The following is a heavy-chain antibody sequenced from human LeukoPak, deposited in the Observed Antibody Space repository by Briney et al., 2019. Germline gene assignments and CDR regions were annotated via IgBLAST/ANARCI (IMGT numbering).Heavy chain of an antibody. Sequence: YWIGWVRQMPGKGLEWMGIIYPGDSDTRYSPSFQGQVTISADKSISTAYLQWSSLKASDTAMYYCASRYCSGGSCLDAFDIWGQGTMVTVSS. V-gene: IGHV5-51*01. D-gene: IGHD2-15*01. CDR2: IYPGDSDT. J-gene: IGHJ3*02. CDR1: YW. CDR3: ASRYCSGGSCLDAFDI.